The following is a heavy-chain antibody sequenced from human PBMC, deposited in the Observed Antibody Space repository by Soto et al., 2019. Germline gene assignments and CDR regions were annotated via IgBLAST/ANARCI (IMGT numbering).Heavy chain of an antibody. CDR3: ARLLRPSDSARYYMDA. D-gene: IGHD2-21*01. CDR1: GRSLTTYY. J-gene: IGHJ6*03. V-gene: IGHV4-59*08. Sequence: AETLSLTCTVSGRSLTTYYLSWLRQPPGKGLEWIGFIHYSGNTDYNPSLKSRLDTSVDTSKNQLTLKLSSVTAADTAVYYCARLLRPSDSARYYMDACGKGATLTVSS. CDR2: IHYSGNT.